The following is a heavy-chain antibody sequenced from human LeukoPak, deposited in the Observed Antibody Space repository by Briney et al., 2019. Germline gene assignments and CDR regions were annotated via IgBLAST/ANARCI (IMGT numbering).Heavy chain of an antibody. CDR3: AKNDENYDILTGYSWYFDY. V-gene: IGHV3-23*01. CDR1: GFTFRTYA. Sequence: GGSLRLSCAASGFTFRTYAMSWVRQAPGKGLEWVSGISDSGDGTYYAESVKGRFTISRDNSKNTLYLQMNSLRAEDTAVYYCAKNDENYDILTGYSWYFDYWGQGTLVTVSS. J-gene: IGHJ4*02. D-gene: IGHD3-9*01. CDR2: ISDSGDGT.